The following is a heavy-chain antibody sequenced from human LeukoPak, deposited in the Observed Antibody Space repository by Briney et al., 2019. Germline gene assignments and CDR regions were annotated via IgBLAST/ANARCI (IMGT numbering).Heavy chain of an antibody. Sequence: GASVKVSCKASGYTFITYYIHWVRQVPGQGLEWMGMINPSGASTDYGQKFQGRVTMTRDTSTSTVYMELSSLRSEDTAMYYCARDFGSWGFDSWGQGTLVTVSS. CDR3: ARDFGSWGFDS. J-gene: IGHJ4*02. D-gene: IGHD6-13*01. V-gene: IGHV1-46*01. CDR2: INPSGAST. CDR1: GYTFITYY.